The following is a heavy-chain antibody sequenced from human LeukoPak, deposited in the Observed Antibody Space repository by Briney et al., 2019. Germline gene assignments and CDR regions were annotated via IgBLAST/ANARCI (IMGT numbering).Heavy chain of an antibody. D-gene: IGHD4-11*01. Sequence: PSETLSLTCTVSGGSISSVSYYWGWIRQPPGKGLEWIGSVYYSGSTNYNPSLKSRVTISVDTSKNQFSLKLSSVTAADTAVYYCARDLGGLYSNYEGSLYWGQGTLVTVSS. CDR2: VYYSGST. CDR1: GGSISSVSYY. J-gene: IGHJ4*02. CDR3: ARDLGGLYSNYEGSLY. V-gene: IGHV4-39*07.